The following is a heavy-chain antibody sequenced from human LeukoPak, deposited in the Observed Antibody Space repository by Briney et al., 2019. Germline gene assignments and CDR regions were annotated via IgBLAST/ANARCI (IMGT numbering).Heavy chain of an antibody. J-gene: IGHJ3*02. Sequence: GASVKVSCKASGYTFTRNYMHWVRQAPGQGLEWMGIINPRGGSTTYAQKFQGRLTMTRDTSINTAYMELSRLRSDDTAVYYCARDEVLRAFDAFDIWGQGTMVTVSS. CDR1: GYTFTRNY. V-gene: IGHV1-46*01. CDR3: ARDEVLRAFDAFDI. D-gene: IGHD3-10*01. CDR2: INPRGGST.